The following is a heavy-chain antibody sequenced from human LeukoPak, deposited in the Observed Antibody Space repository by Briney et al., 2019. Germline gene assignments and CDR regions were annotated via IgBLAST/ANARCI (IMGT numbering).Heavy chain of an antibody. Sequence: SETLSLTCAVYGGSFSGYYWSWLRQPPGKGLEWFGEINHSGSANYNPSLKSRVTISVDTSKNQFSLMLSSVTAADTAVYYCARGGGYDSSAILDYWGQGTLVTVSS. J-gene: IGHJ4*02. CDR2: INHSGSA. CDR1: GGSFSGYY. V-gene: IGHV4-34*01. D-gene: IGHD3-22*01. CDR3: ARGGGYDSSAILDY.